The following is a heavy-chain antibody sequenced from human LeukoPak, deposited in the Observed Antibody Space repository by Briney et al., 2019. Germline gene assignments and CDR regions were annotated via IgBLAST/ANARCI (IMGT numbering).Heavy chain of an antibody. J-gene: IGHJ6*02. Sequence: PSETLSLTCAVSGVSISSGGYSWSWIRQPPGKGLEWIGYIYHSGSTYYNPSLKSRVTISVDRSKNQFSLKLSSVTAADTAVYYCARGCSSTSCAPYGMDVWGQGTTVTVSS. CDR3: ARGCSSTSCAPYGMDV. V-gene: IGHV4-30-2*01. CDR2: IYHSGST. D-gene: IGHD2-2*01. CDR1: GVSISSGGYS.